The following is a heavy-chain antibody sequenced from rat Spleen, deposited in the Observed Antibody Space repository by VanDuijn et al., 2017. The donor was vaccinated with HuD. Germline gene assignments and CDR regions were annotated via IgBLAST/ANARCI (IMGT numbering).Heavy chain of an antibody. Sequence: QVQLKESGPGLVQPSQTLSLTCTVSGFSLSSYGVIWVRQPPGKGLEWMGVIWGNGNKNYNSALKSRLSISRDTSKSQVFLKMNSLQSEDTAMYFCASPRARYYYDGTYYSPFDHWGQGVMVTVSS. V-gene: IGHV2-13*01. CDR1: GFSLSSYG. CDR2: IWGNGNK. CDR3: ASPRARYYYDGTYYSPFDH. J-gene: IGHJ2*01. D-gene: IGHD1-12*02.